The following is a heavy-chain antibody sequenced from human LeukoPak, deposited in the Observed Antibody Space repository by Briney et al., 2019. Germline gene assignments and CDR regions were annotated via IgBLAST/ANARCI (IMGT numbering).Heavy chain of an antibody. V-gene: IGHV3-66*01. J-gene: IGHJ6*02. D-gene: IGHD2-15*01. Sequence: PGGSLRLSFAASGLTVSSNCMSWVRQAPGKGLEWVSFIYSGGSIYYADSVKGRFTISRDNSKNTLYLQMNSLRVEDTAVYYCARRYCSGGSCYGMDVWGQGTTVTVSS. CDR1: GLTVSSNC. CDR3: ARRYCSGGSCYGMDV. CDR2: IYSGGSI.